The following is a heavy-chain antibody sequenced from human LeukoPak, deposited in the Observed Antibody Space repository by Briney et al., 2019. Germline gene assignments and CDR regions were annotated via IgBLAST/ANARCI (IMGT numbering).Heavy chain of an antibody. J-gene: IGHJ6*02. CDR1: GFTFSDYY. CDR3: AREFVTWGPGSYYYHGMDV. Sequence: GGSLRLSCAASGFTFSDYYINWIRQAPGKGLEWVSYISSSGSTIYYADSVKGRFTISRDNAKNSLYLQMNSLRAEDTAVYYCAREFVTWGPGSYYYHGMDVWGQGTTVTVS. D-gene: IGHD2/OR15-2a*01. CDR2: ISSSGSTI. V-gene: IGHV3-11*01.